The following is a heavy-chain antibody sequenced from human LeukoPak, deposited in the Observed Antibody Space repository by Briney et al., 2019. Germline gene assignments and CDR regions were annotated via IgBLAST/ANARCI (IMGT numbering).Heavy chain of an antibody. CDR2: IGGSDGST. Sequence: GGSLSLSCAASGFNFRNYAMTWVRPAPAKGLEWVSSIGGSDGSTFYADSVKGRFTISRDNSENTLYLQVSRLRAEDTAVYYCAKVMTVLLSAFDTWGQGTMVTVS. CDR3: AKVMTVLLSAFDT. V-gene: IGHV3-23*01. D-gene: IGHD3-16*01. CDR1: GFNFRNYA. J-gene: IGHJ3*02.